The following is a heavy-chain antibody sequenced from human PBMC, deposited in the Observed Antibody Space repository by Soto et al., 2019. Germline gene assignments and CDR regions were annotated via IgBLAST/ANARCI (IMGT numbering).Heavy chain of an antibody. D-gene: IGHD2-15*01. V-gene: IGHV1-8*01. Sequence: ASVKVSCKAPGYTFTSYDINWVRQATGQGLEWMGWMNPNSGNTGYAQKFQGRVTMTRNTSISTAYMELSSLRSEDTAVYYCARGAIPYCSGGSCYSRPYYYYMDVWG. CDR2: MNPNSGNT. CDR1: GYTFTSYD. J-gene: IGHJ6*03. CDR3: ARGAIPYCSGGSCYSRPYYYYMDV.